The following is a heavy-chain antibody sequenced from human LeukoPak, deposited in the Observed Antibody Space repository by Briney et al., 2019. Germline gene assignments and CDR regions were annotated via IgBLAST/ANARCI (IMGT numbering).Heavy chain of an antibody. V-gene: IGHV1-69*13. CDR1: GGTFSSYA. CDR2: IIPIFGTA. J-gene: IGHJ4*02. Sequence: VASVKVSCKASGGTFSSYAISWVRQAPGQGLEWVGGIIPIFGTANYAQKFQGRVTITADESTSTAYMELSSLRSEDTAVYYCARDLCSGGSCCPPLGFDYWGQGTLVTVSS. D-gene: IGHD2-15*01. CDR3: ARDLCSGGSCCPPLGFDY.